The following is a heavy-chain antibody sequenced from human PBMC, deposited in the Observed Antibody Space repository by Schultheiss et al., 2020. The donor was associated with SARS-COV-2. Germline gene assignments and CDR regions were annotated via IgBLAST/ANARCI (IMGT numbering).Heavy chain of an antibody. Sequence: SQTLSLTCSVSGVSVSSGSYYWTWIRQPPGKGLEWIGCMYYSGSTNYNPSLKSRVTISVDTSKNQFSLKLSSVTAADTAVYYCARHGGIAAAEPFDYWGQGTLVTVSS. V-gene: IGHV4-61*01. CDR1: GVSVSSGSYY. J-gene: IGHJ4*02. CDR2: MYYSGST. CDR3: ARHGGIAAAEPFDY. D-gene: IGHD6-13*01.